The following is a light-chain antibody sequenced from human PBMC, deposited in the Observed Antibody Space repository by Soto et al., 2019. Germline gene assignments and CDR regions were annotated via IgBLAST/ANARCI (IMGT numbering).Light chain of an antibody. CDR2: GAS. Sequence: EIVMTQSPASLSVSPGDGATLSCRASQTVASNVAWYQQKPGQGPRLLIHGASTRAAGVPARFSGSGSGTDFTLTMISLQTEHYAVYYCQQYHNWSPQYTFGQGTKLQIK. CDR1: QTVASN. V-gene: IGKV3-15*01. J-gene: IGKJ2*01. CDR3: QQYHNWSPQYT.